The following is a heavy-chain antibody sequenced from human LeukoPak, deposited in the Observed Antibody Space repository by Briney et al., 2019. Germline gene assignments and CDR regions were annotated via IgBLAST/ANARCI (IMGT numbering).Heavy chain of an antibody. CDR2: ISSSSSYI. Sequence: GGSLRLSCAASGFTFSSYSMNWVRQAPGKGLEWVSSISSSSSYICYADSVKGRFTISRDNAKNSLYLQMNSLRAEDTAVYYCARDRGIYYDSSGYYYDYWGQGTLVTVSS. CDR1: GFTFSSYS. V-gene: IGHV3-21*01. D-gene: IGHD3-22*01. J-gene: IGHJ4*02. CDR3: ARDRGIYYDSSGYYYDY.